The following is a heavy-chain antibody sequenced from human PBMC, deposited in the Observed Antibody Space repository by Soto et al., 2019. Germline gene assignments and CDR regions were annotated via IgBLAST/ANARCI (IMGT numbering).Heavy chain of an antibody. CDR1: GGSISSGGYY. CDR2: IYYSGST. Sequence: TSETLSLTCTVSGGSISSGGYYWSWIRQHPGKGLEWIGYIYYSGSTYYNPSLKSRVTISVDTSKNQFSLKLSSVTAADTAVYYCARDEYFGSSGYSSDAFDIWGQGTMVTVSS. J-gene: IGHJ3*02. CDR3: ARDEYFGSSGYSSDAFDI. D-gene: IGHD3-22*01. V-gene: IGHV4-31*03.